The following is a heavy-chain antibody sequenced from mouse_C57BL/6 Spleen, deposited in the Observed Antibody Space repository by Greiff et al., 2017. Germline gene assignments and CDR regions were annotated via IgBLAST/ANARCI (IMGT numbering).Heavy chain of an antibody. J-gene: IGHJ2*01. V-gene: IGHV6-3*01. Sequence: VKLQESGGGLVQPGGSMKLSCVASGFTFSNYWMNWVRQSPETGLEWVAQLRLKSANYATHYADSVKGRLTISRDDSKCSVYLQMNNLRAEDTGIYYGKITTVVATDYWGQGTTLTVSS. D-gene: IGHD1-1*01. CDR2: LRLKSANYAT. CDR3: KITTVVATDY. CDR1: GFTFSNYW.